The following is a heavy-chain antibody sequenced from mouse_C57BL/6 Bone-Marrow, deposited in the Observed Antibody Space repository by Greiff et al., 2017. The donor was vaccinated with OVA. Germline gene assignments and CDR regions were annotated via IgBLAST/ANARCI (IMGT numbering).Heavy chain of an antibody. V-gene: IGHV14-4*01. CDR3: TGGVYYRNSGDMDD. D-gene: IGHD2-5*01. CDR2: IDPENGDT. Sequence: VQLQQSGAELVRPGASVKLSCTASGFNFKDDYMHWVKQRPEQGLEWIGWIDPENGDTESASKFQGKATITADTSSNTAYLQLSSLTSEDTAVDYGTGGVYYRNSGDMDDWGKGTTVTVSS. CDR1: GFNFKDDY. J-gene: IGHJ4*01.